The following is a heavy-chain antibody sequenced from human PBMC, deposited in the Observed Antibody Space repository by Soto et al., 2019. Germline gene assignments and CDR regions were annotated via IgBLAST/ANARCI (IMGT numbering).Heavy chain of an antibody. CDR3: ERVVCSIPSGYLWFDP. V-gene: IGHV3-74*01. J-gene: IGHJ5*02. CDR1: GFTFSSYW. Sequence: PGGSLRLCCAASGFTFSSYWMHWVRQAPGKGLMWVSRINSDGSSTSYADSVKGRFTISRDNAKNTLYLQMNSLRAEDTAVYYCERVVCSIPSGYLWFDPGGKGPRVTVPS. D-gene: IGHD2-2*01. CDR2: INSDGSST.